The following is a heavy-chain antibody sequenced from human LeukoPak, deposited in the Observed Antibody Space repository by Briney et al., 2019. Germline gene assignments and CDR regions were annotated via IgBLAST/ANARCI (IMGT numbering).Heavy chain of an antibody. Sequence: GGSLRLSCAASGFTFSSYAMSWVRQTPGKGLEWVSAISTSNSKTYYADSVKGRFTISRDNSKNTLYLQMNSLRAEDTAVYYCAKRRDYYYYMDVWGKGTTVTVSS. CDR2: ISTSNSKT. CDR3: AKRRDYYYYMDV. J-gene: IGHJ6*03. CDR1: GFTFSSYA. V-gene: IGHV3-23*01.